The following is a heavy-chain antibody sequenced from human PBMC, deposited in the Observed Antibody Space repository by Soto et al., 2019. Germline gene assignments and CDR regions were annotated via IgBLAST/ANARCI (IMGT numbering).Heavy chain of an antibody. J-gene: IGHJ6*02. Sequence: GGSLRLSCAASGFTFSSYAMHWVRQAPGKGLEWVAVISYDGSNKYYADSVKGRFTISRDNSKNTLYLQMNSLRAEDTAVYYCARDDSTVYYYYYGMDVWGQGTTVTVSS. CDR1: GFTFSSYA. CDR2: ISYDGSNK. D-gene: IGHD6-13*01. V-gene: IGHV3-30-3*01. CDR3: ARDDSTVYYYYYGMDV.